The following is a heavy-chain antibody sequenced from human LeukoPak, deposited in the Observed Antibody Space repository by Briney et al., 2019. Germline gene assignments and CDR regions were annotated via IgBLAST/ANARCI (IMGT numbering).Heavy chain of an antibody. D-gene: IGHD2-21*02. V-gene: IGHV4-39*02. Sequence: SETLSLTCTVSGGSISSSSYYWGWIRQPPGKGLEWIGSIYYSGSTYYNPSLKSRVTISVDTSKNQFSLKLSSVTAADTPVYYCAREYCGGDCYSPLYFDYWGQGTLVTVSS. J-gene: IGHJ4*02. CDR3: AREYCGGDCYSPLYFDY. CDR1: GGSISSSSYY. CDR2: IYYSGST.